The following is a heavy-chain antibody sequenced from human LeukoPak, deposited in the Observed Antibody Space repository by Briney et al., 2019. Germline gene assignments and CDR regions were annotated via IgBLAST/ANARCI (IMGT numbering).Heavy chain of an antibody. CDR3: ARQYFGVWGSYAPYYFDY. J-gene: IGHJ4*02. V-gene: IGHV4-39*01. CDR2: IYYSGST. Sequence: SETLSLTCTVSGGSISSSSYYWGWIRQPPGKGLEWIGSIYYSGSTYYNPSLKSRVTISVDTSKNQFSLKLSSVTAADTAVYYCARQYFGVWGSYAPYYFDYWGQGTLVIVSS. D-gene: IGHD3-16*01. CDR1: GGSISSSSYY.